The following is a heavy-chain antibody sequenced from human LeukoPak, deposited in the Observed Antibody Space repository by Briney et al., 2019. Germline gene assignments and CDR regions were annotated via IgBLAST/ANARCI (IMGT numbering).Heavy chain of an antibody. CDR2: IYSGGST. Sequence: GGPLRLSCAASGFTVSSNYMSWVRQAPGKGLEWVSVIYSGGSTYYADSVKGRFTISRDNSKNTLYLQMNSLRAEDTAVYYCARERTRNYYDSSGYCDWGQGTLVTVSS. J-gene: IGHJ4*02. V-gene: IGHV3-53*01. D-gene: IGHD3-22*01. CDR1: GFTVSSNY. CDR3: ARERTRNYYDSSGYCD.